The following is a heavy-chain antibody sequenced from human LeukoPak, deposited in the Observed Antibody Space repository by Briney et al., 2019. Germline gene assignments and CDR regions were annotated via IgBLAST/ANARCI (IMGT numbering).Heavy chain of an antibody. D-gene: IGHD5-12*01. Sequence: GESLNTSWKSSGNSLTYYWIGLERQTPREVQEWMGSIYPGDSDTRYSPSFQGQVTISADKSISTAYLQWSSVKASDTAMYYFARYFSGYDGTHFDYWGQRTLVTVSS. CDR3: ARYFSGYDGTHFDY. J-gene: IGHJ4*02. CDR1: GNSLTYYW. CDR2: IYPGDSDT. V-gene: IGHV5-51*01.